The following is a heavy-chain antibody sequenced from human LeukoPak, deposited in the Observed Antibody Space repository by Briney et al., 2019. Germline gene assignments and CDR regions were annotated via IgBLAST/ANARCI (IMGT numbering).Heavy chain of an antibody. D-gene: IGHD3-9*01. V-gene: IGHV5-51*01. J-gene: IGHJ4*02. CDR3: ARRQTHNSDILTGPFDY. CDR2: IYPGDSDT. Sequence: GESLKISCKGSGYSFTSYWIGWVRQMPGKGLEWMGIIYPGDSDTRYSPSFQGQVTISADKSISTAYLQWSSLKASDTAMYYCARRQTHNSDILTGPFDYWGQGTLVTVSS. CDR1: GYSFTSYW.